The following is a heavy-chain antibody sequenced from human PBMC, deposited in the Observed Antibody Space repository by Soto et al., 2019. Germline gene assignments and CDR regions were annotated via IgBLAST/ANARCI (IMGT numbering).Heavy chain of an antibody. CDR2: INYSGRT. V-gene: IGHV4-59*01. J-gene: IGHJ6*03. CDR1: GGSISSYY. CDR3: ARGRASDIVVVPAAMPGGYYMDL. Sequence: QVQLQESGPGLVKPSETLSLTCTVSGGSISSYYWSWIRQPPGKGLAWIGYINYSGRTNYKPPLKTRVTISVDTSKNQFSLKLSSVTAADTAVYYGARGRASDIVVVPAAMPGGYYMDLWGKGTTVTVSS. D-gene: IGHD2-2*01.